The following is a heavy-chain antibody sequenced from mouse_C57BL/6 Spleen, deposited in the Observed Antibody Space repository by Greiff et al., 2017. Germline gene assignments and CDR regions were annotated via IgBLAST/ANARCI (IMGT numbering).Heavy chain of an antibody. CDR1: GYTFTDYE. V-gene: IGHV1-15*01. CDR3: TRLRDYYGYYFDY. Sequence: QVQLQQSGAELVRPGASVTLSCKASGYTFTDYEMHWVKQTPVHGLEWIGAIDPETGGTAYNQKFKGKAILTADKSSSTAYMELRSLTSEDSAVYYCTRLRDYYGYYFDYWGQGTTLTVSS. D-gene: IGHD1-1*01. CDR2: IDPETGGT. J-gene: IGHJ2*01.